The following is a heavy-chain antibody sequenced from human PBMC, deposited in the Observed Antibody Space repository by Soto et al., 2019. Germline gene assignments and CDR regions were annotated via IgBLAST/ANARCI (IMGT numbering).Heavy chain of an antibody. CDR2: IYYSGST. D-gene: IGHD3-10*01. Sequence: SETLSLTCTVSGGSVSSGSYYWSWIRQPPGKGLEWIGYIYYSGSTNYNHSLKSRVTISVDTSKNQFSLKLSSVTAADTVVYYCARDGLLWFGELLYSSSYYYGMDVWGQGTTVTVSS. J-gene: IGHJ6*02. CDR3: ARDGLLWFGELLYSSSYYYGMDV. CDR1: GGSVSSGSYY. V-gene: IGHV4-61*01.